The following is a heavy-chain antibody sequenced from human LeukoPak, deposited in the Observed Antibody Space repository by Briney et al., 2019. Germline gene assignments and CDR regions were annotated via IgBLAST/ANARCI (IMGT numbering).Heavy chain of an antibody. CDR2: IYYSGST. CDR3: ATYYNSSSWYYYYYYYMDV. Sequence: SETLSLTCTVSGGSISSSSYYWGWIRQPPGKGLEWIGSIYYSGSTYYNPSLKSRVTISVDTSKNQFSLKLSSVTAADTAVYYCATYYNSSSWYYYYYYYMDVWGKGTTVTVSS. V-gene: IGHV4-39*01. J-gene: IGHJ6*03. D-gene: IGHD6-13*01. CDR1: GGSISSSSYY.